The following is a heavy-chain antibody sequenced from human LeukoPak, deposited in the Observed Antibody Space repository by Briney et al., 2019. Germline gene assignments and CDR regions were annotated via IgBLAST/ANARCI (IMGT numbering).Heavy chain of an antibody. V-gene: IGHV3-23*01. CDR1: GFTFSGYA. CDR2: ISGSGGYT. CDR3: AKGYCSSTSCYFHYYGMDV. D-gene: IGHD2-2*01. Sequence: GGSLRLSCAASGFTFSGYAMSWVRQAPGKGLEWVSAISGSGGYTYYADSVKGRFIISRDNSKNTLYLQMNSLRAEDTAVYYCAKGYCSSTSCYFHYYGMDVWGQGTTVTVSS. J-gene: IGHJ6*02.